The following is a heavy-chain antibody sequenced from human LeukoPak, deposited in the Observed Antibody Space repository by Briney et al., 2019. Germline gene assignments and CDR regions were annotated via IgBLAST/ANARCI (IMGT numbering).Heavy chain of an antibody. D-gene: IGHD6-19*01. Sequence: GESLQISCQGSGYTFTSYWIGWVRQLPGKGLEWMGIIYPGDSDTRYSPSFQGQVTISADKSISTASLQWRSLKASDTAMYYGARRSAVAGPIDLWGGGTLVSVSS. CDR3: ARRSAVAGPIDL. CDR1: GYTFTSYW. J-gene: IGHJ4*02. V-gene: IGHV5-51*01. CDR2: IYPGDSDT.